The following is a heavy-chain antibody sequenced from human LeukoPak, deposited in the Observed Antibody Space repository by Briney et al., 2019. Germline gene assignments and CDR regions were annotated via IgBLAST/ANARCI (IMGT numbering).Heavy chain of an antibody. V-gene: IGHV5-51*01. CDR2: IYPGDSDT. CDR1: GYSFTSYW. J-gene: IGHJ5*02. CDR3: ARQEALGYCSSTSCSNWFDP. Sequence: GESLKISCKGSGYSFTSYWIGWVRQMPGKGLEWMGIIYPGDSDTRYSPSFQGQVTISADKSISTAYLQWSSLKASDTAMYYCARQEALGYCSSTSCSNWFDPWGQGTLVTVSS. D-gene: IGHD2-2*01.